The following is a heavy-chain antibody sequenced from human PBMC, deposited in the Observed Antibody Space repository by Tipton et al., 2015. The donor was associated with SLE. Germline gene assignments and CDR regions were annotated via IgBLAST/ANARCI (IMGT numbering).Heavy chain of an antibody. D-gene: IGHD2-15*01. CDR3: ATPGYCSGGSCYPALGY. V-gene: IGHV4-39*07. CDR2: IYYSGST. J-gene: IGHJ4*02. Sequence: TLSLICTVSGGSISSSSYYWGWIRQPPGKGLEWIGSIYYSGSTYYNPSLKSRVTISVDTSKNQFSLKLSSVTAADTAVYYCATPGYCSGGSCYPALGYWGQGTLVTVSS. CDR1: GGSISSSSYY.